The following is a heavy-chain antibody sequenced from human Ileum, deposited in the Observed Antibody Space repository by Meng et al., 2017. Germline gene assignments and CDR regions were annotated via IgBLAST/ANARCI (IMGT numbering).Heavy chain of an antibody. CDR2: IKPDGSTT. CDR3: ARDLNWVVWDY. J-gene: IGHJ4*02. D-gene: IGHD3/OR15-3a*01. CDR1: GFTFSAYN. Sequence: GGSLRLSCAASGFTFSAYNMHWVRQAPGKGLVWVSRIKPDGSTTTYTDSVKGRFTISRDNAKNTLYLQMNSLRDEDTAVYYCARDLNWVVWDYWGQGTMVTVSS. V-gene: IGHV3-74*01.